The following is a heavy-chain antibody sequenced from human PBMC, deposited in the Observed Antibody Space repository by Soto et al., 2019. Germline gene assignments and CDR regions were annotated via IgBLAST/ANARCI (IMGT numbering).Heavy chain of an antibody. V-gene: IGHV5-51*01. CDR1: GFPFWSYC. J-gene: IGHJ4*02. CDR2: IFSRDSCA. D-gene: IGHD2-8*01. CDR3: GTWCGSNGFDY. Sequence: GESPKIPCKTSGFPFWSYCSGCVRPMPGKGVQWLWNIFSRDSCAKNSQSFVGKVNISLHRSINTAYLQWSILKATDTARNYCGTWCGSNGFDYWGQGTLVTVSS.